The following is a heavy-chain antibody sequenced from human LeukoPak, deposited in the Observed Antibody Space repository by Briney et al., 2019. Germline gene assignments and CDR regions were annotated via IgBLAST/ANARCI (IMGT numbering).Heavy chain of an antibody. CDR2: ISGSGGST. J-gene: IGHJ4*02. V-gene: IGHV3-23*01. Sequence: SGGSLRLSCAASGFTFNNYAMSWVRQAPGKGLEWVSAISGSGGSTYYADSVKGRFTISRDNSKNTLYLQMNSLRAEDTAVYYCAKRIAGGKYGDYGPFDYWGQGTLVTVSS. CDR3: AKRIAGGKYGDYGPFDY. CDR1: GFTFNNYA. D-gene: IGHD4-17*01.